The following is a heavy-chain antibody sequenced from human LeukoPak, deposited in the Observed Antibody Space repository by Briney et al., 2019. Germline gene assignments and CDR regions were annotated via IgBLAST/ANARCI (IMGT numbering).Heavy chain of an antibody. CDR3: AKTTVTSEEYFYYYMDV. D-gene: IGHD4-17*01. V-gene: IGHV1-18*01. CDR2: IITYNGNT. CDR1: GYTFTSYG. Sequence: GSSVEVSCKTSGYTFTSYGLSWVRQAPGQGLEWMGCIITYNGNTYYSQKLQGRVTMTTDTSASTAYMELRSLRSDDTAVYYCAKTTVTSEEYFYYYMDVWGKGTTVTVSS. J-gene: IGHJ6*03.